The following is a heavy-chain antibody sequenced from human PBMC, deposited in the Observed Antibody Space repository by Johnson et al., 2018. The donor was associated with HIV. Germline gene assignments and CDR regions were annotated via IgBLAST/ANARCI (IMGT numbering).Heavy chain of an antibody. D-gene: IGHD2-2*02. J-gene: IGHJ3*02. CDR3: ARDSTPWGGDDVDYTFDI. V-gene: IGHV3-30*19. Sequence: VQLVESGGGVVQPGGSLRLSCAASGFTFSNYGIHWVRQAPGKGLEWVACISYDGSNKYYAGSVKGRFTISRDNAKKSLYLQMNSLRSEDTALYYCARDSTPWGGDDVDYTFDIWGQGTMVTVSS. CDR1: GFTFSNYG. CDR2: ISYDGSNK.